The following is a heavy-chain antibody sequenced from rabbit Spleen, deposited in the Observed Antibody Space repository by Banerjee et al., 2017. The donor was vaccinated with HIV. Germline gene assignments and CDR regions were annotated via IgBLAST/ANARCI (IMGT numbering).Heavy chain of an antibody. D-gene: IGHD6-1*01. V-gene: IGHV1S45*01. CDR3: ARGGTYGGDGCPL. J-gene: IGHJ4*01. CDR2: IYGTNGNS. Sequence: QEQLEESGGGLVQPEGSLTLTCTASEFSFSSSYWICWVRQAPGKGLEWIACIYGTNGNSFYASWAKGRFTISKTSSTTVTLKMTSLTAADTATYFCARGGTYGGDGCPLWGPGTLVTVS. CDR1: EFSFSSSYW.